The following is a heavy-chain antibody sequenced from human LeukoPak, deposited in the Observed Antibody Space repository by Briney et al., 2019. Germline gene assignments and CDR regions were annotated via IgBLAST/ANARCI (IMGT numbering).Heavy chain of an antibody. Sequence: GGSLRLSCAASGSPFSSYAMYWVRQAPGKGLEWVSSISSSSSYIYYADSVKGRFTISRDNAKNSLYLQMNSLRAEDTAVYYCASSIFTYYYDSNGYYYVQDYWGQGTLVTVSS. D-gene: IGHD3-22*01. CDR2: ISSSSSYI. J-gene: IGHJ4*02. CDR1: GSPFSSYA. CDR3: ASSIFTYYYDSNGYYYVQDY. V-gene: IGHV3-21*01.